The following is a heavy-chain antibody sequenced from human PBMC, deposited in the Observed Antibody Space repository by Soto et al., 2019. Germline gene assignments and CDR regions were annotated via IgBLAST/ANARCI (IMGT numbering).Heavy chain of an antibody. J-gene: IGHJ4*02. D-gene: IGHD3-22*01. CDR2: IIPIFGTA. CDR3: AREFAEYYYDSSGYYVY. V-gene: IGHV1-69*13. CDR1: VGTFSSYA. Sequence: AVKVSCKASVGTFSSYAISWVRQAPGQGLEWMGGIIPIFGTANYAQKFQGRVTITADESTSTAYMELSSLRSEDTAVYYCAREFAEYYYDSSGYYVYWGQGTLVTVSS.